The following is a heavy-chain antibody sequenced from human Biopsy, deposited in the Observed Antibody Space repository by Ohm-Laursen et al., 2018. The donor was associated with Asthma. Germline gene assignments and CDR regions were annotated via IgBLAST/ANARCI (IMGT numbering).Heavy chain of an antibody. D-gene: IGHD2-21*01. V-gene: IGHV3-30*03. CDR3: VRWRSGYPDHYSDF. J-gene: IGHJ4*02. CDR1: GFTFSNYG. CDR2: ISSDVRE. Sequence: SLRLSCAASGFTFSNYGMHWVRQAPGKGLEWVALISSDVREWYADSVKGRFTISRDNSKNTLDLQMNSLRGDDTAVYYCVRWRSGYPDHYSDFWGPGTLVTVSS.